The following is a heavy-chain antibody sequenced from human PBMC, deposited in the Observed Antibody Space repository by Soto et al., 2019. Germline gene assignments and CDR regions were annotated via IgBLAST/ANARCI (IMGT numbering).Heavy chain of an antibody. V-gene: IGHV3-74*01. J-gene: IGHJ6*02. CDR3: ARGIQCNYGMDV. CDR2: IKYDGSTT. D-gene: IGHD5-18*01. CDR1: GFTFSSYW. Sequence: EVQLVESGGDLVQTGGSLRLSCAASGFTFSSYWIHWVRQAPGKGLVWVSRIKYDGSTTNYADSVKGRFTISRDNAKNTVYLQMNSLRAEDTALYYCARGIQCNYGMDVWGQGTTVTVSS.